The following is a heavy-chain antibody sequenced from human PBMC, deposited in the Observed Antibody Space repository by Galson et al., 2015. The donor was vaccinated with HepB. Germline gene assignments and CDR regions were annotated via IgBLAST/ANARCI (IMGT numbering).Heavy chain of an antibody. Sequence: SVKVSCKVSGDTLTKLSMHWVRQAPGQGLEWMGGFDPDYGETIHAQKFQGRVTMTEDTSTDTAYMELSSLTSEDTAVYYCATDLAARSPVDYWGQGTLVTVS. D-gene: IGHD6-6*01. CDR1: GDTLTKLS. CDR3: ATDLAARSPVDY. V-gene: IGHV1-24*01. CDR2: FDPDYGET. J-gene: IGHJ4*02.